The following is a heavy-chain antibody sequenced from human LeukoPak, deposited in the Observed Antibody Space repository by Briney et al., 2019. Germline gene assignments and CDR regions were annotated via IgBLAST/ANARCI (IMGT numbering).Heavy chain of an antibody. CDR3: AREGSGWYRSHFDY. V-gene: IGHV3-64*01. CDR1: GFTFSSYA. CDR2: ISSNGGST. D-gene: IGHD6-19*01. J-gene: IGHJ4*02. Sequence: GGSLRLSCAASGFTFSSYAMHWVRQAPGKGLEYVSAISSNGGSTYYANSVEGRFTISRDNSKNTPYLQMGSLRAEDMAVYYCAREGSGWYRSHFDYWGQGTLVTVSS.